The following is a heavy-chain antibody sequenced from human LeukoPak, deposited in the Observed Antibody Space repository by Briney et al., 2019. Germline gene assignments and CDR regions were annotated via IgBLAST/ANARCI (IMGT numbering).Heavy chain of an antibody. D-gene: IGHD2-15*01. V-gene: IGHV3-21*01. Sequence: PGGSLRLSCAASGFTFSSYSMNWVRQAPGKGLEWVSSISSSSSYIYYADSVKGRFTISRDNAKNSLYLQMNSLRAEDTAVYYCARGAYCSGGSCYGNYFDYWGQGTLVTVSS. CDR3: ARGAYCSGGSCYGNYFDY. J-gene: IGHJ4*02. CDR1: GFTFSSYS. CDR2: ISSSSSYI.